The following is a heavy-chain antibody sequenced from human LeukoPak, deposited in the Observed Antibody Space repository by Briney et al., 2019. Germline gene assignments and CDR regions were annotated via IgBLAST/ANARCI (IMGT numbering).Heavy chain of an antibody. CDR3: ITADYYDTDYFDY. J-gene: IGHJ4*02. CDR2: VKSRFDGGTT. CDR1: GFPFTNAW. V-gene: IGHV3-15*07. Sequence: GGSLRLSCVVSGFPFTNAWMNWVRQAPGKGLEWVGRVKSRFDGGTTDYAAPVKGRFIISRDDSKSTLYVQLNSLKTEDTAVYYCITADYYDTDYFDYWGQGTLVTVSS. D-gene: IGHD3-22*01.